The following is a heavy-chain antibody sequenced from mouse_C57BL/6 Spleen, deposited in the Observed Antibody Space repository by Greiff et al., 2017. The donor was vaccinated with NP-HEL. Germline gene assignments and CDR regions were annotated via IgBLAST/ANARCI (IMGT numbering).Heavy chain of an antibody. J-gene: IGHJ1*03. V-gene: IGHV10-1*01. CDR2: IRSKSNNYAT. CDR3: VRRADGNYWYFDV. CDR1: GFSFNTYA. D-gene: IGHD2-1*01. Sequence: EVMLVESGGGLVQPKGSLKLSCAASGFSFNTYAMNWVRQAPGKGLEWVARIRSKSNNYATYYADSVKDRFTISRDDSESMLYLQMNNLKTEDTAMYYCVRRADGNYWYFDVWGTGTTVTVSS.